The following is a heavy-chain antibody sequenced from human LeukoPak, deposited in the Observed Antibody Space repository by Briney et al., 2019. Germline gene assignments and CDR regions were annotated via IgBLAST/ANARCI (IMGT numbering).Heavy chain of an antibody. Sequence: PSETLSLTCTVSGGSISSSSYYWGWIRQPPGKGLEWIGSIYHSGSTYYNPSLKSRVTISIDTSKNQFSLKLSSVTAADTAVYYCARRGYSDYDYGKFDYWGQGTLVTVSS. CDR2: IYHSGST. V-gene: IGHV4-39*01. CDR3: ARRGYSDYDYGKFDY. J-gene: IGHJ4*02. D-gene: IGHD5-12*01. CDR1: GGSISSSSYY.